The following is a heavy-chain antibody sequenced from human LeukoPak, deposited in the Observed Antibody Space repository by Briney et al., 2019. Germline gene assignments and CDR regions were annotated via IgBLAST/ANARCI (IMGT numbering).Heavy chain of an antibody. D-gene: IGHD2-21*02. Sequence: GESLKISCKASGYTFINYWIGWVHRMPGKGQEWMGFLYPDASATTYNPSFQGRVSISVDRSVTSAYLEWSSLKASDTAMYYCARPTTKRTYCSGDCFDIWGQGTMVTVSS. CDR3: ARPTTKRTYCSGDCFDI. J-gene: IGHJ3*02. CDR1: GYTFINYW. CDR2: LYPDASAT. V-gene: IGHV5-51*07.